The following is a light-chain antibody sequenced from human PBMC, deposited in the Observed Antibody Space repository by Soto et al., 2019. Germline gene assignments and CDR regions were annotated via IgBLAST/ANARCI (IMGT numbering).Light chain of an antibody. CDR3: QQRKSYPIT. CDR1: QDINTY. CDR2: AAS. V-gene: IGKV1-9*01. Sequence: DIQLTQSPSFLSASVGDRVTITCRASQDINTYLAWNQQKPGKAPKLLIFAASTLQNGVPSRFSGSGSGTEFTVTIISLQPEDFATYYCQQRKSYPITFGQGTRLEIK. J-gene: IGKJ5*01.